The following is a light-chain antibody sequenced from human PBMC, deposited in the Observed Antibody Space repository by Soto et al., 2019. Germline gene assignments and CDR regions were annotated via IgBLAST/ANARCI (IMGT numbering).Light chain of an antibody. J-gene: IGKJ1*01. CDR2: GAS. CDR3: QQYGSPWT. CDR1: QSVSNDF. Sequence: IVLTQSPGILSLSPGERATLSCRASQSVSNDFLAWYQQKSGQAPRLLIYGASSRATGIPDRFSRSGSGTDFTLTISRLEPEDFAVYYCQQYGSPWTYGQGTKGDIK. V-gene: IGKV3-20*01.